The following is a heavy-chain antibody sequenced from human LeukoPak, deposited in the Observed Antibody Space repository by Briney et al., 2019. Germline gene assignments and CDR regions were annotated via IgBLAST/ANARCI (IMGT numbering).Heavy chain of an antibody. CDR3: ARSIRPHYDILTGLDY. V-gene: IGHV3-48*01. CDR2: ISSSSRTI. J-gene: IGHJ4*02. D-gene: IGHD3-9*01. Sequence: GGSLRLSCAASGFPFSRFAMTWVRQAPGKGLESVSYISSSSRTIYYADCVKGRFTSSRDNAKNSLYLQMNSLRAEDTAVYYCARSIRPHYDILTGLDYWGQGTLVTVSS. CDR1: GFPFSRFA.